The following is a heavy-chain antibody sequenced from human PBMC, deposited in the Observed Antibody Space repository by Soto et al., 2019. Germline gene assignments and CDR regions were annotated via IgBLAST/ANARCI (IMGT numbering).Heavy chain of an antibody. D-gene: IGHD2-2*01. V-gene: IGHV1-18*04. CDR1: GYTFTSYG. J-gene: IGHJ4*02. CDR2: ISAYRGDT. Sequence: VQLVQSGAEVKKPGASVKVSCKASGYTFTSYGMSWVRQAPGQGLEWMGWISAYRGDTNYAQKFQDRDTVTADTSTNTADMELTSLRSDDTSEYYSARDLRGYQLRSSPLDCWGQGTLVTVSS. CDR3: ARDLRGYQLRSSPLDC.